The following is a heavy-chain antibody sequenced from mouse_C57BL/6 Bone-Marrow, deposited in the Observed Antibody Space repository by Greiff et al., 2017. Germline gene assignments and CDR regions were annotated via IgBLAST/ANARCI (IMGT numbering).Heavy chain of an antibody. V-gene: IGHV5-17*01. CDR3: ATLYYDGSSRYWYFDV. Sequence: VQLKESGGGLVKPGGSLKLSCAASGFTFSDYGMHWVRQAPEKGLEWVAYISSGSSTIYYADTVKGRFTISRDNAKNTLFLQMTSLRSEDTAMYYCATLYYDGSSRYWYFDVWGTGTTVTVSS. CDR2: ISSGSSTI. CDR1: GFTFSDYG. D-gene: IGHD1-1*01. J-gene: IGHJ1*03.